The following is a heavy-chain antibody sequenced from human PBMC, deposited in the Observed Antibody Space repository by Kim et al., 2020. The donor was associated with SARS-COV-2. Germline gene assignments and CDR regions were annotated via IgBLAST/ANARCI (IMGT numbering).Heavy chain of an antibody. D-gene: IGHD3-10*01. CDR3: ARGGYYGSGSYPWYFDL. V-gene: IGHV4-39*07. Sequence: LKRRVAISVDTSKNQFSLKLSSVTAADTAVYYCARGGYYGSGSYPWYFDLWGRGTLVTVSS. J-gene: IGHJ2*01.